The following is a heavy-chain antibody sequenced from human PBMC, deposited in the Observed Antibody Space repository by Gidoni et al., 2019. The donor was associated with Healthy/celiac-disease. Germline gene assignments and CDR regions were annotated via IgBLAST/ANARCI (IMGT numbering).Heavy chain of an antibody. Sequence: QVQLVESGGGVVQPGRSLRLSCAASGFPFSSYGMHWVRQAPGKGLEWVAVISYDGSNKYYADSVKGRFTISRDNSKNTLYLQMNSLRAEDTAVYYCAKDYSSGFDYWGQGTLVTVSS. J-gene: IGHJ4*02. D-gene: IGHD6-19*01. CDR2: ISYDGSNK. CDR3: AKDYSSGFDY. V-gene: IGHV3-30*18. CDR1: GFPFSSYG.